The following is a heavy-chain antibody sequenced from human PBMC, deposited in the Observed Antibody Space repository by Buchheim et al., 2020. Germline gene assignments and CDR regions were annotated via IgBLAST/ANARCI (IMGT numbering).Heavy chain of an antibody. D-gene: IGHD6-25*01. J-gene: IGHJ6*02. CDR1: GFTFSNYA. Sequence: EVQVLESGGGLVQPWGSLGLSCATSGFTFSNYAIHWVRQAPGRGLEWIAAVSGNGGITYYADSVKGRFTISRDNSKNTVFLQMNNLRAGDAAVYYCAKTAAGDGMDVWGQGTT. CDR2: VSGNGGIT. V-gene: IGHV3-23*01. CDR3: AKTAAGDGMDV.